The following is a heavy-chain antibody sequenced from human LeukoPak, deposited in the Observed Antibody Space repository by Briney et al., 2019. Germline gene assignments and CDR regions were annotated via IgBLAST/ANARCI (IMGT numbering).Heavy chain of an antibody. V-gene: IGHV1-8*01. J-gene: IGHJ6*02. CDR3: ARGSKFSMVRGVTGYYYYYGMDV. Sequence: GASVKVSCKASGYTFTSYDINWVRQATGQGLEWMGWMNPNSGNTGYAQKFQGRVTMTRNTSISTAYMELSSLRSEDTAVYYCARGSKFSMVRGVTGYYYYYGMDVWGQGTTVTVSS. D-gene: IGHD3-10*01. CDR1: GYTFTSYD. CDR2: MNPNSGNT.